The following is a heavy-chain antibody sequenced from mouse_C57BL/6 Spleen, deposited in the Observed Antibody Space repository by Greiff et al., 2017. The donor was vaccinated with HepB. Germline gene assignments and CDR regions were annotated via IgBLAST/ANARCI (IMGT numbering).Heavy chain of an antibody. J-gene: IGHJ1*03. Sequence: QVQLQQPGAELVMPGASVKLSCKASGYTFTSYWMHWVKQRPGQGLEWIGEIDPSDSYTNYNQKFKGKSTLTVDKSSRTAYMQLSSLTSADSAVYYCARGDGNWYFDVWGTGTTVTVSS. V-gene: IGHV1-69*01. D-gene: IGHD2-1*01. CDR2: IDPSDSYT. CDR1: GYTFTSYW. CDR3: ARGDGNWYFDV.